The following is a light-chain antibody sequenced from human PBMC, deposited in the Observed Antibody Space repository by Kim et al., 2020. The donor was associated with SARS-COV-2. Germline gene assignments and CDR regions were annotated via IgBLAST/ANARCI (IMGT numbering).Light chain of an antibody. J-gene: IGLJ1*01. CDR3: NSYTSGSTYV. CDR2: GVG. Sequence: QSALTQPASVSGSPGQSITISCTGTRSDIGGYNYVSWYQQHPGKAPKLMIYGVGERPTGVSNRFSGSKSGNSASLTISGLQAEDEADYYCNSYTSGSTYVFGSGTKVTVL. V-gene: IGLV2-14*01. CDR1: RSDIGGYNY.